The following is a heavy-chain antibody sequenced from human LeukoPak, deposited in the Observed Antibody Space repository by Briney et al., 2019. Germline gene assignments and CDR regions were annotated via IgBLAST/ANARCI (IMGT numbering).Heavy chain of an antibody. D-gene: IGHD3-16*01. J-gene: IGHJ5*01. CDR1: GFTFSSYA. CDR2: ISGSGGST. CDR3: VRQMGMGVDS. Sequence: GGSLRLSCAASGFTFSSYAMSWVRQAPGKGLEWVSAISGSGGSTYYADSVKGRFTISRDNSKNTLYLQMNTLRTEDTAVYFCVRQMGMGVDSWGQGTLVTVSS. V-gene: IGHV3-23*01.